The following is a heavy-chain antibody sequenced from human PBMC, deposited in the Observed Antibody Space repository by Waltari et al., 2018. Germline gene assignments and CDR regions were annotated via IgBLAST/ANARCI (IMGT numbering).Heavy chain of an antibody. CDR1: GYTFTSYP. J-gene: IGHJ5*02. CDR2: INTNTGNP. Sequence: QAQLVQSGSEWKKPGASVKVSCKDSGYTFTSYPMNWVRQAPGPGPEWMGWINTNTGNPTYAQGFTGRFVFSLDTSVSTAYLQISSLKAEDTAVYYCARVGNYYDSSGYYLRDWFDPWGQGTLVTVSS. CDR3: ARVGNYYDSSGYYLRDWFDP. V-gene: IGHV7-4-1*02. D-gene: IGHD3-22*01.